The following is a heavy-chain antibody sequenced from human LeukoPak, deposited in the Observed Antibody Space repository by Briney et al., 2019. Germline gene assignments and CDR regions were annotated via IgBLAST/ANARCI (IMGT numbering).Heavy chain of an antibody. V-gene: IGHV3-23*01. Sequence: GGSLRLSCEASGFIFGNYYMSWVRQAPGKGLEWVAAINGTGSTTYHADSVKGRFTISRDNSKTTLYLQMNSLRAEDTAVYYCAKDIVVVTAARGSLGPIDNWGQGTLVTVSS. CDR3: AKDIVVVTAARGSLGPIDN. CDR1: GFIFGNYY. D-gene: IGHD2-2*01. J-gene: IGHJ4*02. CDR2: INGTGSTT.